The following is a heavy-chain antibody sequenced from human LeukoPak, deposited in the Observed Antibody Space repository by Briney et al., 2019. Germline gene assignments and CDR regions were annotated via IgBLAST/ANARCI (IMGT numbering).Heavy chain of an antibody. CDR3: ARRGPAGSSSSGMDV. D-gene: IGHD6-6*01. Sequence: SQTLSLTCAISGDSVSNNSTVWSWIRQSPSRGLEWLGRTYYRSKWYNDYAVSVKSRITINPDTSKNQFSLQLNSVTPEDTAVYYCARRGPAGSSSSGMDVWGQGTTVTVSS. CDR1: GDSVSNNSTV. CDR2: TYYRSKWYN. V-gene: IGHV6-1*01. J-gene: IGHJ6*02.